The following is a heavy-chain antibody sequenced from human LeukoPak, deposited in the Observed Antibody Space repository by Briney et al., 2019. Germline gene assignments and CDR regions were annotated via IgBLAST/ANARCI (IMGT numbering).Heavy chain of an antibody. CDR2: IKIKTDGGTT. V-gene: IGHV3-15*01. Sequence: GGSLRLSCAASGFTFSNAWMSWVRQAPGKGLEWVGRIKIKTDGGTTDYAAPVKGRFTISRDDSINTLYLQMNSLKTEDAAVYYCTTGYYYDSSGYYGLRDYWGQGTLVTVSS. CDR3: TTGYYYDSSGYYGLRDY. CDR1: GFTFSNAW. D-gene: IGHD3-22*01. J-gene: IGHJ4*02.